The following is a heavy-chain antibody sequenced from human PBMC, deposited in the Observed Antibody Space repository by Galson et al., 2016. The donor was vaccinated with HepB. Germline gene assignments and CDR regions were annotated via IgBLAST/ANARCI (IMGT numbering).Heavy chain of an antibody. CDR3: LSGYTSGI. V-gene: IGHV3-7*01. J-gene: IGHJ3*02. CDR1: GFTFTDYW. Sequence: SLRLSCAASGFTFTDYWMVWVRQAPGKGLEYVANVNRDGSGTHYMDSAKGRFTISRDNARNSVALQINSLRPEDTGLYYCLSGYTSGIWGQGTMATVSS. CDR2: VNRDGSGT. D-gene: IGHD6-19*01.